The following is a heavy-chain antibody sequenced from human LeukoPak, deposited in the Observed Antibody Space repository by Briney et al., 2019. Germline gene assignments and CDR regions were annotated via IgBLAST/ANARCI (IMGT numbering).Heavy chain of an antibody. V-gene: IGHV1-8*01. CDR3: ARSPGRLGELSP. J-gene: IGHJ5*02. D-gene: IGHD3-16*02. CDR1: GYTFTSYD. CDR2: MNPNSGNT. Sequence: GASVTVSCKAFGYTFTSYDINWVRQATGQGLEWMGWMNPNSGNTGYAQKFQGRVTMTRNTSISTAYMEPSSLRSEDTAVYYCARSPGRLGELSPWGQGTLVTVSS.